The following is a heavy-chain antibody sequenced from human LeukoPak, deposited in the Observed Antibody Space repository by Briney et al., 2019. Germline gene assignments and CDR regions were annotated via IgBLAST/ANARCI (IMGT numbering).Heavy chain of an antibody. CDR2: ISANGGRT. D-gene: IGHD6-13*01. J-gene: IGHJ4*02. V-gene: IGHV3-64D*06. Sequence: PGGSLRLSCSASGFIISNYAMHCVRQAPGKGLEYVSAISANGGRTYYADSVKGRFTISRDNSKNTLYLQMSSLRAEDTAIYHCVKDLYKGDSSSWYYFHYWGQGTLVTVSS. CDR1: GFIISNYA. CDR3: VKDLYKGDSSSWYYFHY.